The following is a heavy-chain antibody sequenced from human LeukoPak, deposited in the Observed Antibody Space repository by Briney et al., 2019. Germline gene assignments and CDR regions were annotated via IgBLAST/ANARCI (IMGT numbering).Heavy chain of an antibody. J-gene: IGHJ4*02. D-gene: IGHD2-15*01. CDR1: GGSFSGYY. CDR2: INRSGST. CDR3: ARGPYCSGGSCSVAFDY. Sequence: PSETLPLTCAVYGGSFSGYYWSWIRQPPGKGLEWIGEINRSGSTNYNPSLKSRVTISVDTSKNQFSLKLSSVTAADTAVYYCARGPYCSGGSCSVAFDYWGQGTLVTVSS. V-gene: IGHV4-34*01.